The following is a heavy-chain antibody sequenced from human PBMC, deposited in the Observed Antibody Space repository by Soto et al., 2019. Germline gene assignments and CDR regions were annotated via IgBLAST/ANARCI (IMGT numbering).Heavy chain of an antibody. CDR2: IVVGSGNT. Sequence: SAKVSCKASGFTFTSSAMQWVRQARGQRLEWIGWIVVGSGNTKYSQKFQGRVTITRDTSASTAYMELSSLRSEDTAVYYCAREEGYCSGGSSCPFDYWGQGTLVTVSS. CDR1: GFTFTSSA. V-gene: IGHV1-58*02. J-gene: IGHJ4*02. D-gene: IGHD2-15*01. CDR3: AREEGYCSGGSSCPFDY.